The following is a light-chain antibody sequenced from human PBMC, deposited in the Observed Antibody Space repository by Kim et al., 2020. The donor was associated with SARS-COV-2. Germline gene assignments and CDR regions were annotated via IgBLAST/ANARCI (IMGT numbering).Light chain of an antibody. CDR3: QVWDSSTAGV. V-gene: IGLV3-9*01. Sequence: SYELTQPLSVSVARGQTARITCGGNNIGSKNVHWYQQKPGQAPVLVIYRDSNRPSGIPERFSGSNSGNTATLTISRAQAGDEADYYCQVWDSSTAGVFGGGTQLTVL. CDR1: NIGSKN. J-gene: IGLJ3*02. CDR2: RDS.